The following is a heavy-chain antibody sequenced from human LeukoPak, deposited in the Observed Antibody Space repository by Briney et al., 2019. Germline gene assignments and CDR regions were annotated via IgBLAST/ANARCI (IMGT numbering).Heavy chain of an antibody. Sequence: GGSLRLSCAASGLTFSSYAMSWVRQAPGKGLEWVSAIIASGADTYYADSLKGRFAISRDNTRNILYLQMNSLRVDDTAIYYCAKSRTYSYGYGTFDHWGQGALVTVSS. CDR3: AKSRTYSYGYGTFDH. CDR2: IIASGADT. V-gene: IGHV3-23*01. D-gene: IGHD5-18*01. J-gene: IGHJ4*02. CDR1: GLTFSSYA.